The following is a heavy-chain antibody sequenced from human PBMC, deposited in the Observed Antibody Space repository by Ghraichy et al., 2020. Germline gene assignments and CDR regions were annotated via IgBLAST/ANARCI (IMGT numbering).Heavy chain of an antibody. Sequence: SETLSLTCAVYGGSFSGYYWSWIRQPPGKGLEWIGEINHSGSTNYNPSLKSRVTISVDTSKNQFSLKLSSVTAADTAVYYCARGNPTYSSSFLARTDYFDYWGQGTLVTVSS. CDR3: ARGNPTYSSSFLARTDYFDY. V-gene: IGHV4-34*01. CDR1: GGSFSGYY. J-gene: IGHJ4*02. CDR2: INHSGST. D-gene: IGHD6-6*01.